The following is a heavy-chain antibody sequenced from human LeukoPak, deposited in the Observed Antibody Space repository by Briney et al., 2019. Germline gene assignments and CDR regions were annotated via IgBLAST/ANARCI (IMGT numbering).Heavy chain of an antibody. V-gene: IGHV1-2*04. CDR1: GYTFTGYY. Sequence: GASVNVSCKASGYTFTGYYMHWVRQAPGQGLEWMGWINPNSGGTNYAQKFQGWVTMTRDTSISTAYMELRSLRSDDTAVYYCARDSNSYYGMDVWGQGTTVTVSS. CDR2: INPNSGGT. CDR3: ARDSNSYYGMDV. J-gene: IGHJ6*02.